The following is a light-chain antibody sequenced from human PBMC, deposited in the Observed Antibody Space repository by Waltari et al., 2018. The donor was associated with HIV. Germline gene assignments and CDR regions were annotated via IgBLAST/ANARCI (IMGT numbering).Light chain of an antibody. CDR2: GAS. V-gene: IGKV3-15*01. Sequence: EIVMTQSPATLSVSPGERATLSCRASQSVSSNLAWYQQKPGQAPRLLIYGASTRATGIPARFSGSGSGTEFTLTISSLQSEDFAVYYCQQYNKWPGTFG. CDR1: QSVSSN. CDR3: QQYNKWPGT. J-gene: IGKJ1*01.